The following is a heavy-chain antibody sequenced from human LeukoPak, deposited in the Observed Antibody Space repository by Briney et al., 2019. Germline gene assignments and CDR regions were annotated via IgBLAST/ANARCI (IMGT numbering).Heavy chain of an antibody. CDR2: ISSSSSYI. CDR3: ARDNWIEAHYFDY. V-gene: IGHV3-21*01. Sequence: TGGSLRLSCAASGFTFSASDMNWVRQTPGKGLEWVSSISSSSSYIYYADSVKGRFSISRDNAKKSLYLQMNSLRAEDTAVYYCARDNWIEAHYFDYWGQGTLVTVSS. J-gene: IGHJ4*02. CDR1: GFTFSASD. D-gene: IGHD1-20*01.